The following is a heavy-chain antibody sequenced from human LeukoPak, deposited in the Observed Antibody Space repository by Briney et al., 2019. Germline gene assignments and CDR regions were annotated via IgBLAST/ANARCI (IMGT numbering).Heavy chain of an antibody. J-gene: IGHJ4*02. CDR2: ISGSGDST. V-gene: IGHV3-23*01. D-gene: IGHD3-3*01. CDR3: AKRLSFGVAIGDFDY. Sequence: GGSLRLSCGASGFTLCNYSMSWGRPAPGEGVEWVSAISGSGDSTYYADSVKGRFTISRDSSMETLYLQMNSLRAEDTATYFCAKRLSFGVAIGDFDYWGQGTLVTVSS. CDR1: GFTLCNYS.